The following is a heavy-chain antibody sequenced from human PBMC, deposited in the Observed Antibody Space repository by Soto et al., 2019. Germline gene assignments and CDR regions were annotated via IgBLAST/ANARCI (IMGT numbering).Heavy chain of an antibody. CDR2: IFSNDEK. J-gene: IGHJ5*02. Sequence: QVTLKESGPVLVKPTETLTLTCTVSGFSLSNARMGVSWIRQPPGKALEWLAHIFSNDEKSYSTSLKSRLTNPKENSKSQVVLNMTHMEPVDTATYYRGRMEGQGKQLWLNWFDPWGQGNLVTVSS. D-gene: IGHD5-18*01. V-gene: IGHV2-26*01. CDR3: GRMEGQGKQLWLNWFDP. CDR1: GFSLSNARMG.